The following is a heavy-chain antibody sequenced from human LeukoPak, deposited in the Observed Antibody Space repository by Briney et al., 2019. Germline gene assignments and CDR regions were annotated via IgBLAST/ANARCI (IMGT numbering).Heavy chain of an antibody. V-gene: IGHV3-30-3*01. Sequence: GGSLRLSCAASGFTFSRYTVHWVRQAPGKGLEWVAAISSDGSNKYYAGSVKGRFTISRDNSKNTLFLQMNSLRAEDTAVYYCARDYGTTTTTKRWGCFDYWGQGALVTVSS. CDR1: GFTFSRYT. CDR2: ISSDGSNK. J-gene: IGHJ4*02. D-gene: IGHD4-11*01. CDR3: ARDYGTTTTTKRWGCFDY.